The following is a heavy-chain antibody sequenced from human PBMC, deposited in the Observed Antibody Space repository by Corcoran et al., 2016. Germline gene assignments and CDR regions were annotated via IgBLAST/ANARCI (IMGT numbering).Heavy chain of an antibody. Sequence: QVQLQQSGPGLVKPSQTISLTCAISGDSVSSNSAAWNWIRQSPSRGLEWLGRTYYRSKWNDDYAVSVKGRITINPDTSKNQFSLLLNSLTPEDTVVYYCARGGGGFDIWGQGTKVTVSS. D-gene: IGHD1-26*01. CDR1: GDSVSSNSAA. CDR3: ARGGGGFDI. V-gene: IGHV6-1*02. J-gene: IGHJ3*02. CDR2: TYYRSKWND.